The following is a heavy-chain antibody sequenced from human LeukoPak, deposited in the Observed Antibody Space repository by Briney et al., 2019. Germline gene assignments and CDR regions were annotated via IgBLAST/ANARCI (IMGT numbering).Heavy chain of an antibody. CDR3: ARLSAYYYGSYFYYYMDV. Sequence: GGSLRLSCELCGVSFRSYWMTAVPQLPGKVPEGGANIRQDESERYFAHSVKGRFTISRDNAKKSVYLHMSSLRAEDTALYYCARLSAYYYGSYFYYYMDVWGKGTTVTVSS. CDR2: IRQDESER. CDR1: GVSFRSYW. J-gene: IGHJ6*03. V-gene: IGHV3-7*01. D-gene: IGHD3-10*01.